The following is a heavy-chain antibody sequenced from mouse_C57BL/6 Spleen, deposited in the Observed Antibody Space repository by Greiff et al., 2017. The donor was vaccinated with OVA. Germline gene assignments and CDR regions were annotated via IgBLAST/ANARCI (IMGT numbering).Heavy chain of an antibody. Sequence: LVESGAELVRPGASVKLSCTASGFNIKDDYMHWVKQRPEQGLEWIGWIDPENGDTEYASEFQGKATITADTSSNTAYLQLSSLTSEDTAVYYCTDSFDYWGQGTTLTVSS. CDR1: GFNIKDDY. V-gene: IGHV14-4*01. CDR2: IDPENGDT. CDR3: TDSFDY. J-gene: IGHJ2*01.